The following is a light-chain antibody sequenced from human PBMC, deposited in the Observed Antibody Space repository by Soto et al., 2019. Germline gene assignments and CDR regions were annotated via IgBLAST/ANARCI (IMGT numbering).Light chain of an antibody. V-gene: IGLV2-14*03. J-gene: IGLJ1*01. Sequence: QSALTQPASVSGSPGQSITISCTGTSSGVGAYNFVSWYQHYPDKAPKVVIYDVANRPSGVSYRFSASKSGNTASLTISVLQAEDEADYYCMSFTSSNTYVFGTGTKLTVL. CDR2: DVA. CDR3: MSFTSSNTYV. CDR1: SSGVGAYNF.